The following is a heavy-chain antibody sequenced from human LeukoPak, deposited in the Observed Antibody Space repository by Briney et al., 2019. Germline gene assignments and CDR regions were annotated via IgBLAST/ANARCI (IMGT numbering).Heavy chain of an antibody. CDR3: ARGLRYYDILTGYYTYYFDY. J-gene: IGHJ4*02. V-gene: IGHV4-34*01. D-gene: IGHD3-9*01. CDR2: INHSGST. CDR1: GGSFRGYY. Sequence: SETLSLTCAVYGGSFRGYYWSWIRQPPGKGLEWIGEINHSGSTNYNPSLKSRVTISVDTSKDQFSLKLSSVTAADTAVYYCARGLRYYDILTGYYTYYFDYWGQGTLVTVSS.